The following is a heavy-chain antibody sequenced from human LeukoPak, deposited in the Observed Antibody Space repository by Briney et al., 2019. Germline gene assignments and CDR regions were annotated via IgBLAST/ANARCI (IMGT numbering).Heavy chain of an antibody. CDR1: GGSVSGFY. V-gene: IGHV4-59*02. CDR3: ARGAYFDWLSYYYYYYMDV. Sequence: SETLSLTCTVSGGSVSGFYWSWIRQPPGKGLEWIGSVYYSGGTNYNPSLKSRVAISADTSKNQFSLKLSSVTAADTAVYYCARGAYFDWLSYYYYYYMDVWGKGTTVTVSS. J-gene: IGHJ6*03. CDR2: VYYSGGT. D-gene: IGHD3-9*01.